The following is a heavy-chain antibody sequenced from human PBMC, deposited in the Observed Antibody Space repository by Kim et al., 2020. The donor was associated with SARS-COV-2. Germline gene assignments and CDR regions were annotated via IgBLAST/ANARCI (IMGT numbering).Heavy chain of an antibody. CDR1: GYSISSGYY. CDR3: SRSIAVAANWSDP. J-gene: IGHJ5*02. D-gene: IGHD6-19*01. V-gene: IGHV4-38-2*02. CDR2: NYHSGST. Sequence: SETLSLTCTVSGYSISSGYYWGWIRQPPGKRLEWIGSNYHSGSTNYNPSLKSRVTISVDNSKNQFSLRLSSVTAADTAVYYCSRSIAVAANWSDPWGQGTLVTVSS.